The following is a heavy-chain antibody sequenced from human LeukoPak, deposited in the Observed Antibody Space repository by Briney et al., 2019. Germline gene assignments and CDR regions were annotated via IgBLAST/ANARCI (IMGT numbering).Heavy chain of an antibody. CDR3: ARDIKRYYYDSSGSDY. CDR2: IYSGGST. CDR1: GFTVSSSY. J-gene: IGHJ4*02. D-gene: IGHD3-22*01. Sequence: PGGSLRLSCAASGFTVSSSYISWVRQAPGKGLEWVSVIYSGGSTYYADSVKGRFTISRDNSKNTLYLQMNSLRAEDTAVYYCARDIKRYYYDSSGSDYWGQGTLVTVSS. V-gene: IGHV3-53*01.